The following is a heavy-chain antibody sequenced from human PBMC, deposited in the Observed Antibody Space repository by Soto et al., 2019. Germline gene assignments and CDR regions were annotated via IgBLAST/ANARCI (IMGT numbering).Heavy chain of an antibody. J-gene: IGHJ5*02. CDR2: INAGNGNT. CDR3: ARSAEMYYDFWSGYQP. V-gene: IGHV1-3*01. Sequence: ASVKVSCKASGYTFTSYAMHWVRQAPGQRLEWMGWINAGNGNTKYSQKFRGRVTITRDTSASTAYMELSSLRSEDTAVYYCARSAEMYYDFWSGYQPWGQGTLVTVSS. CDR1: GYTFTSYA. D-gene: IGHD3-3*01.